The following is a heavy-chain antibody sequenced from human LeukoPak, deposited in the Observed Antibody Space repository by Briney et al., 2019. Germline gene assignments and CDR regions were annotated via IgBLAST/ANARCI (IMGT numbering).Heavy chain of an antibody. V-gene: IGHV3-53*01. CDR1: GFTLSGYW. Sequence: GGSLRLSCAASGFTLSGYWMSWVRQAPGRGLEWVSVIYSGDTTFYTDSVKGRFTISRDNSKNTLYLQMNSLRAEDTAVYYCARVYCSSTSCHFAYWGQGTLVTVSS. CDR2: IYSGDTT. CDR3: ARVYCSSTSCHFAY. D-gene: IGHD2-2*01. J-gene: IGHJ4*02.